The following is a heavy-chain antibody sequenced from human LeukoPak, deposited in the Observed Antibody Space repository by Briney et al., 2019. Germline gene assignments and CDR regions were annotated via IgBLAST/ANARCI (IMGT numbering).Heavy chain of an antibody. J-gene: IGHJ4*02. CDR2: VYYSGDT. D-gene: IGHD5-24*01. Sequence: SETLSLTCTVSGDSVSGVYWSWIRQPPGKGLEWIGYVYYSGDTNYNPSLKSRVTMSLDTSKNQFSLKLSSVTAADTAVYYCARRRVEMATISYYFDYWGQGTLVTVSS. CDR1: GDSVSGVY. V-gene: IGHV4-59*08. CDR3: ARRRVEMATISYYFDY.